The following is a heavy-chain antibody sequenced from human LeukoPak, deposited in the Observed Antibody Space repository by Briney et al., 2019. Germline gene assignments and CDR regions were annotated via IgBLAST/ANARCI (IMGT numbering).Heavy chain of an antibody. V-gene: IGHV4-30-4*01. CDR2: IYYSGST. CDR3: ARAAAGTLTFDY. J-gene: IGHJ4*02. D-gene: IGHD6-13*01. Sequence: SETLSLTCTVPGGSISSGDYYWSWIRQPPGKGLEWIGYIYYSGSTYYNPSLKSRVTISVDTSKNQFSLKLSSVTAADTAVYYCARAAAGTLTFDYWGQGTLVTVSS. CDR1: GGSISSGDYY.